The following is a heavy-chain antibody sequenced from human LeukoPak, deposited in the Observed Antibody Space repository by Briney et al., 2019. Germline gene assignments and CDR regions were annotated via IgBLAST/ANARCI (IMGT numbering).Heavy chain of an antibody. CDR1: GFTFSSYA. V-gene: IGHV3-23*01. J-gene: IGHJ4*02. D-gene: IGHD3-10*01. CDR3: ARDLSHGSGEF. CDR2: ISGSGGST. Sequence: GGSLRLSCAASGFTFSSYAMSWVRQAPGKGLEWVSAISGSGGSTYYADSVKGRFTISRDNSKNTLYLQMNSLRAEDTAVYFCARDLSHGSGEFGGQGTLVTVSS.